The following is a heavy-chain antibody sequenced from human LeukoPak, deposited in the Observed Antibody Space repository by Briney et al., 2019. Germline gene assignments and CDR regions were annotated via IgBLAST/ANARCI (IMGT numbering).Heavy chain of an antibody. CDR1: GGSISSSTDY. J-gene: IGHJ4*02. D-gene: IGHD2-15*01. CDR3: ARDNIVVVAATKAYYFDY. Sequence: SETLSLTCTVSGGSISSSTDYWGWIRQPPGKGREWIGGIYQSGSTYDNPSLKSRVTMSVDTSKNQFSLKLSSVTAADTAVYYCARDNIVVVAATKAYYFDYWGQGTLVTVSS. CDR2: IYQSGST. V-gene: IGHV4-39*07.